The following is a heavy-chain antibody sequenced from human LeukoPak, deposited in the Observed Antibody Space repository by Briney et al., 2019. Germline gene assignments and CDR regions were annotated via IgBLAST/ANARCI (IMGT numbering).Heavy chain of an antibody. J-gene: IGHJ4*02. CDR2: ISGSGGGGTT. D-gene: IGHD6-19*01. CDR1: GFTFSSYA. CDR3: AKDLYTTGWWGYLDY. V-gene: IGHV3-23*01. Sequence: PGGSLRLSCAASGFTFSSYAMSWVRQAPGKGLEWVSTISGSGGGGTTYYADSVKGRFTISRDNSKNKLYLQMNSLRAEDTAVYSCAKDLYTTGWWGYLDYWGQGTLVTVSS.